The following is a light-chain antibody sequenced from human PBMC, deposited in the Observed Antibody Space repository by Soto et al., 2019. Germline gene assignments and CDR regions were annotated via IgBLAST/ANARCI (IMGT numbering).Light chain of an antibody. CDR1: QSVGSNF. CDR3: QQYGSSPPLT. Sequence: EFVLTQSPGTLSLSPGERATLSCRASQSVGSNFLAWYQQKPGPPPRILIYGASTTATGIPDRFSGSGSGTDFTLTISRLEPEDFAVYYCQQYGSSPPLTFGGGTKVEIK. CDR2: GAS. V-gene: IGKV3-20*01. J-gene: IGKJ4*01.